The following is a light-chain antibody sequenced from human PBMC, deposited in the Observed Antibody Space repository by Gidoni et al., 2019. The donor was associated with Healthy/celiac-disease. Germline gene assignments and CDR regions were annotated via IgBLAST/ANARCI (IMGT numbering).Light chain of an antibody. J-gene: IGLJ3*02. CDR1: SSNIGNNY. CDR2: DNN. CDR3: GTWDSSLSAGPWV. V-gene: IGLV1-51*01. Sequence: QSVLTQPPSVSAAPGQKVTISCSGSSSNIGNNYVSWYQQLPGTAPKLLIYDNNKRPSGIPDLFSGSKSGTSATLGITGLQTGDEADYYCGTWDSSLSAGPWVFGGGTKLTVL.